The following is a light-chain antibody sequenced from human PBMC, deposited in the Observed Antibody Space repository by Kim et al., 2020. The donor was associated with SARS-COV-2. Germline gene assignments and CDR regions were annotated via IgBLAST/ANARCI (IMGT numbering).Light chain of an antibody. CDR3: QQYNNWPQT. V-gene: IGKV3-15*01. CDR2: GAS. Sequence: EIVTTQSPATLSVSPGERATLSCRASQSFSSNLAWYQQKPGQAPRLLIYGASTRATGIPARFSGSGSGTEFTLTISSLQSEDFAVYYCQQYNNWPQTFGQGTKVDIK. J-gene: IGKJ1*01. CDR1: QSFSSN.